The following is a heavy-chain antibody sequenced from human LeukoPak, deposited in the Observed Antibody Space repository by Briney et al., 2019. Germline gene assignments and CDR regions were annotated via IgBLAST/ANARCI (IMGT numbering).Heavy chain of an antibody. CDR1: GGSISSYY. Sequence: SETLSLTCTVSGGSISSYYWSWIRQPPGKGLEWIGYIYYSGSTNYNPSLKSRVTISVDTSKNQFSLKLSSVTAADTAVYYCARSTPMDSSGYYNFDYWGQGTLVTVSS. CDR2: IYYSGST. D-gene: IGHD3-22*01. V-gene: IGHV4-59*01. CDR3: ARSTPMDSSGYYNFDY. J-gene: IGHJ4*02.